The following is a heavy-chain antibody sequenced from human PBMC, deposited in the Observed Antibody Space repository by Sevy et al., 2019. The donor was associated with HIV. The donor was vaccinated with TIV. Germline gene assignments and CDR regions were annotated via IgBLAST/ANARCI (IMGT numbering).Heavy chain of an antibody. J-gene: IGHJ6*02. D-gene: IGHD6-13*01. CDR1: GFTFSSYA. V-gene: IGHV3-30-3*01. CDR3: AGPEYSSSWFPYYYYGMDV. Sequence: GGSLRLSCAASGFTFSSYAMHWVRQAPGKGLEWVAVISYDGSNKYYADSVKGRFTISRDNSKNTLYLQMNSLRAEDTAVYYCAGPEYSSSWFPYYYYGMDVWGQWTTVTVSS. CDR2: ISYDGSNK.